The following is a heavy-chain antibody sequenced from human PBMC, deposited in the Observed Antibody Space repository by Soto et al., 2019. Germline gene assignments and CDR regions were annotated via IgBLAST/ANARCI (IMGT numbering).Heavy chain of an antibody. CDR1: GYTFSDCG. J-gene: IGHJ4*02. Sequence: QVQLVQSGADVKKPGASVKVSCKASGYTFSDCGISWVRQAPGQGLEWMGWISAKNGNTNFAQKFRGRVTMTTDTSTSTVYMELRSLKPDDTAVYYCAREPPETPPDYWGQGTLVTVSS. V-gene: IGHV1-18*01. CDR2: ISAKNGNT. CDR3: AREPPETPPDY.